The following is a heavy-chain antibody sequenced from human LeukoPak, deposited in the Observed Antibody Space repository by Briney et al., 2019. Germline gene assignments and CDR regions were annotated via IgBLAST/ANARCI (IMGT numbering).Heavy chain of an antibody. D-gene: IGHD2-2*01. CDR3: ARSIVVVPAAMDPYGMDV. CDR2: IYSGGST. J-gene: IGHJ6*02. CDR1: GFTVSSNY. Sequence: GGSLRLSCAASGFTVSSNYMSWVRQAPGKGLEWVSVIYSGGSTYYADSVKGRFTISRHNSKNTLYLQMNSLRAEDTAVYYCARSIVVVPAAMDPYGMDVWGQGTTVTVSS. V-gene: IGHV3-53*04.